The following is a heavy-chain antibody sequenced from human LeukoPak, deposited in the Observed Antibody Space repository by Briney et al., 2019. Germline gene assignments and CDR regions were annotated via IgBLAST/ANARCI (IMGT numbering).Heavy chain of an antibody. Sequence: GGSLRLSCAASGFTFSSHGMSWVRQAPGKGLEWVSGISGSGDSTYYADSVKGRFTVSRDNSKNTLYLQMNSLTAADTAVYFCAKALGDWPTTLDYWGRGTLVTVSS. CDR2: ISGSGDST. D-gene: IGHD3-16*01. CDR1: GFTFSSHG. V-gene: IGHV3-23*01. CDR3: AKALGDWPTTLDY. J-gene: IGHJ4*02.